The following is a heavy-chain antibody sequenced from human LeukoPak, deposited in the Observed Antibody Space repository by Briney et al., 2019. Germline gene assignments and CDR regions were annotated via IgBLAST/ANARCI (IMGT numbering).Heavy chain of an antibody. CDR1: GASISSSNYY. V-gene: IGHV4-39*01. CDR2: IYSSGNT. J-gene: IGHJ4*02. Sequence: SETLSLTCAVSGASISSSNYYWGWVRQSPGKGLEWIGNIYSSGNTYHNASLKSRVTMYIDTSKNQFSLKLSSVTAADTAMYYCAKSNGYGLIDYWGQGALVTVSS. D-gene: IGHD5-12*01. CDR3: AKSNGYGLIDY.